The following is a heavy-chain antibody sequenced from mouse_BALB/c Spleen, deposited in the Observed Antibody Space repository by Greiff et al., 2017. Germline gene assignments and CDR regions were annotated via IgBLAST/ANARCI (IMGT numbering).Heavy chain of an antibody. CDR1: GFTFSSYA. V-gene: IGHV5-9-1*01. CDR2: ISSGGSYT. CDR3: ARIYDGYYFAY. D-gene: IGHD2-3*01. Sequence: EVMLVESGGGLVKPGGSLKLSCAASGFTFSSYAMSWVRQTPEKRLEWVATISSGGSYTYYPDSVKGRFTISRDNAKNTLYLQMSSLRSEDTAMYYCARIYDGYYFAYWGQGTLVTVSA. J-gene: IGHJ3*01.